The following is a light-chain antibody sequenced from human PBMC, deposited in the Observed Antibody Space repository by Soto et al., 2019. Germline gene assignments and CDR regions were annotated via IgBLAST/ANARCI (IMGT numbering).Light chain of an antibody. CDR1: QTVSSF. CDR3: RQRYNWPPT. V-gene: IGKV3-11*01. Sequence: EIVLSQSPAILSLSPGDRATLSCRASQTVSSFLAWYQQKPGQAPRLLIYDTSNRATGVPARFSASGSGTAVTLIISSLEPEDFAVYFCRQRYNWPPTFGQGTKLEIK. J-gene: IGKJ2*01. CDR2: DTS.